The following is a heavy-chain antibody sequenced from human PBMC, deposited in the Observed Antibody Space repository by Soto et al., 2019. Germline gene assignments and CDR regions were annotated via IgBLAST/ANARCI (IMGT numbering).Heavy chain of an antibody. CDR3: ARSQGSSTSLEIYYYYYYGMDV. CDR1: GGTFSSYA. V-gene: IGHV1-69*01. J-gene: IGHJ6*02. CDR2: IIPISATT. Sequence: QVQLVQSGAEVKKPGSSVKVSCKASGGTFSSYAISWVRQALGQGLEWMGGIIPISATTNYAQKVQGRVTITADESKSTAYMELSSLRSEDTAVYYCARSQGSSTSLEIYYYYYYGMDVWGQGTTVTVSS. D-gene: IGHD2-2*01.